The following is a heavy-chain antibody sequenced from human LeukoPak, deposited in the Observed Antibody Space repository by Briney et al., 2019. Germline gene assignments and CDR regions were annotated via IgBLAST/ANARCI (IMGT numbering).Heavy chain of an antibody. CDR3: ARPDIVVVPAAMDYYYGMDV. CDR2: IIPIFGTA. CDR1: GCTFSSYA. D-gene: IGHD2-2*01. V-gene: IGHV1-69*13. J-gene: IGHJ6*02. Sequence: SVKVSCKASGCTFSSYAISWVRQAPGHGLEWIGGIIPIFGTANYAQKFQGRVTITAAESTSTAYMELSSLRSEDTAVYYCARPDIVVVPAAMDYYYGMDVWGQGTTVTVSS.